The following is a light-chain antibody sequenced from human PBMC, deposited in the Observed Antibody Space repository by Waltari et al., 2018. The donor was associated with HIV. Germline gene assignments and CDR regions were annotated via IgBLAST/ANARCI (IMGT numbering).Light chain of an antibody. CDR1: SSDVGSFKY. CDR3: SSYGGGNTVL. V-gene: IGLV2-8*01. J-gene: IGLJ3*02. Sequence: QSALTQPPSASGSPGQSVTISCTRTSSDVGSFKYVSWYQQHPGKAPKIMNYEDTKWPSGVPDRFSGSKSGNAASLTVCGLQAEDEADYYCSSYGGGNTVLFGGGTRLTVL. CDR2: EDT.